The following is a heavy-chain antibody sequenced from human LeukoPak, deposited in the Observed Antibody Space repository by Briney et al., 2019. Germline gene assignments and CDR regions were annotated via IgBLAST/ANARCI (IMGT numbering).Heavy chain of an antibody. Sequence: SETLSLTCAVYGGSFSGYYWSWIRQPPGKGLEWIGEINHSGSTNYNPSLKSRVTISVDTSKNQFSLKLSSVTAADTAVYYCARGRPGNYYYDRRGYYFDYWGQGTLVTVSS. CDR2: INHSGST. J-gene: IGHJ4*02. CDR3: ARGRPGNYYYDRRGYYFDY. D-gene: IGHD3-22*01. CDR1: GGSFSGYY. V-gene: IGHV4-34*01.